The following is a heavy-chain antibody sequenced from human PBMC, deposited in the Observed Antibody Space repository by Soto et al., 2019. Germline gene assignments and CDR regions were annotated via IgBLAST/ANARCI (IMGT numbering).Heavy chain of an antibody. CDR1: GYTFTSYD. CDR2: MNPNSGNT. Sequence: RASVKVSCKASGYTFTSYDINWVRQATGQGLEWMGWMNPNSGNTGYAQKFQGRVTMTRNTSISTAYMELSSLRSEDTAVYYCAGGGYSSSWYQTYYYYGMDVWGQGTTVTVSS. J-gene: IGHJ6*02. D-gene: IGHD6-13*01. CDR3: AGGGYSSSWYQTYYYYGMDV. V-gene: IGHV1-8*01.